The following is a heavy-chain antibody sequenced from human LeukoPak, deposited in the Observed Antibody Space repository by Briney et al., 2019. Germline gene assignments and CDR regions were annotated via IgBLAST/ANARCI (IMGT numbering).Heavy chain of an antibody. Sequence: PGGSLRLSCAASGLTFSHYGMHWVRQAPGKGLEWVSAITGSSETTYYVDSVKGRFTISRDNSEDTLFLQMDSVRPEDTALYYCAKDAATHGWAIDSWGQGTLVTVSS. D-gene: IGHD6-19*01. CDR3: AKDAATHGWAIDS. V-gene: IGHV3-23*01. CDR2: ITGSSETT. CDR1: GLTFSHYG. J-gene: IGHJ4*02.